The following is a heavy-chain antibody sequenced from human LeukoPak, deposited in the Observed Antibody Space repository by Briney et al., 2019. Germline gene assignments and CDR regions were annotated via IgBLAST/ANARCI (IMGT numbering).Heavy chain of an antibody. CDR3: ARDRYYYGSGSYDAAFDY. CDR2: IYYSGST. V-gene: IGHV4-39*02. CDR1: GGSISSSSYY. J-gene: IGHJ4*02. Sequence: KASETLSLTCTVSGGSISSSSYYWGWIRQPPGKGLEWIGSIYYSGSTYYNPSLKSRVTISVDTSKNQFSLKLSSVTAADTAVYYCARDRYYYGSGSYDAAFDYWGQGTLVTVSS. D-gene: IGHD3-10*01.